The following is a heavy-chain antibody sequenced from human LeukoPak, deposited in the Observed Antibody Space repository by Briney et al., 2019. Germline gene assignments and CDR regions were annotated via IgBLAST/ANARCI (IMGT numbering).Heavy chain of an antibody. Sequence: GASVKVSCKASGYTFTSYDINWVRQATGQGLEWMGWMNPNSGNTGYAQKFQGRVTMTRNTSISTAYMELSSLRSEGTAVYYCARCLRGSWYTFDYWGQGTLVTVSS. CDR1: GYTFTSYD. CDR3: ARCLRGSWYTFDY. J-gene: IGHJ4*02. CDR2: MNPNSGNT. D-gene: IGHD6-13*01. V-gene: IGHV1-8*01.